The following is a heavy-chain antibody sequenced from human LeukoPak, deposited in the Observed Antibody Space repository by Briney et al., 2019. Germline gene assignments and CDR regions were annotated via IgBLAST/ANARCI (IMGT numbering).Heavy chain of an antibody. CDR2: INSDGSTT. CDR3: ARTPKTGSFDS. J-gene: IGHJ4*02. D-gene: IGHD1-26*01. Sequence: GGSLRLSCAASGFTFSSYWMHWVRQAPGKGLVWVSRINSDGSTTEYADSVKGRFTISRDNSRNTLYLQMNSLRVEDTAVYFCARTPKTGSFDSWGQGTLVTVSS. CDR1: GFTFSSYW. V-gene: IGHV3-74*01.